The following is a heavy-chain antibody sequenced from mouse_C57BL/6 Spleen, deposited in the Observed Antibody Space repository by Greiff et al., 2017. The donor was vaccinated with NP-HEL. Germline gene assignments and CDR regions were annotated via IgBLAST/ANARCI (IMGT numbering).Heavy chain of an antibody. D-gene: IGHD2-4*01. J-gene: IGHJ4*01. CDR1: GFTFSDAW. CDR3: TRSFYDYDPLDYAMDY. V-gene: IGHV6-6*01. Sequence: EVKLEESGGGLVQPGGSMKLSCAASGFTFSDAWMDWVRQSPEKGLEWVAEIRNKANNHATYYAESVTGRFTISRDDSKSSVYLQMNSLRAEDTGIYYCTRSFYDYDPLDYAMDYWGQGTSVTVSS. CDR2: IRNKANNHAT.